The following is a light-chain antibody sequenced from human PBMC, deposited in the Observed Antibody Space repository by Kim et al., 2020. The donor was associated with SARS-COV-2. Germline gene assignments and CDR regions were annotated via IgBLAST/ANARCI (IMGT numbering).Light chain of an antibody. CDR2: QYS. CDR1: KLGDKY. CDR3: QAWDSSTVV. J-gene: IGLJ2*01. Sequence: SVSQGQTASITCSGDKLGDKYACWYQQKPGQSPVLVIYQYSKRPSGIPERFSGSNSGNTATLTISGTQAMDEADYYCQAWDSSTVVFGGGTQLTVL. V-gene: IGLV3-1*01.